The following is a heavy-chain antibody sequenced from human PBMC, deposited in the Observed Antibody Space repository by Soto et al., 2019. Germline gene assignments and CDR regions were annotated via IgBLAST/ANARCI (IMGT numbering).Heavy chain of an antibody. CDR2: IHYSGST. D-gene: IGHD4-17*01. V-gene: IGHV4-59*08. CDR3: ASGYGDHGL. J-gene: IGHJ4*02. Sequence: QVQLQESGPGLVKPSETLSLTCTVSGDSISSYYWSWIRQPPGKGLEWIGNIHYSGSTNYNPSLKCRVTISVDTSKNQFSLKLSSVTAADTAVYYCASGYGDHGLWCQGTLVTVSS. CDR1: GDSISSYY.